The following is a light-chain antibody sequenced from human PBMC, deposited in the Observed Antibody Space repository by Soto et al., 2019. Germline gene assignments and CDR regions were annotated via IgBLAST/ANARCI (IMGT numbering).Light chain of an antibody. Sequence: QSALTPPASVSGSPGQSITISCTGSSSDVGAYTSVSWYQQHPGKAPKLMIYEVSNRPSGVSRRFSGSKSGNTASLTISGLQAEVEAHYYCSSYASDNRDYVFGTGPKVTVL. CDR1: SSDVGAYTS. J-gene: IGLJ1*01. V-gene: IGLV2-14*01. CDR2: EVS. CDR3: SSYASDNRDYV.